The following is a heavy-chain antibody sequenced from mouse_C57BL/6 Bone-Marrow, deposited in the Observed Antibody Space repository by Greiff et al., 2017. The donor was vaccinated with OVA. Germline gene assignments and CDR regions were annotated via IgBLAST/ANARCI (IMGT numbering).Heavy chain of an antibody. V-gene: IGHV1-55*01. CDR3: ARCSPTGAWFAY. J-gene: IGHJ3*01. Sequence: VQLQQPGAELVKPGASVKMSCKASGYTFTSYWITWVKQRPGQGLEWIGDIYPGSGSTNYNEKFKSKATLTVDTSSSTAYMQLSSLTSEDSAVYYCARCSPTGAWFAYWGQGTLVTVSA. CDR1: GYTFTSYW. D-gene: IGHD6-1*01. CDR2: IYPGSGST.